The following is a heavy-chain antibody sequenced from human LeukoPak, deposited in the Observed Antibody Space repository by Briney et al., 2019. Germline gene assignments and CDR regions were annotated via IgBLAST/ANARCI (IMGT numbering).Heavy chain of an antibody. Sequence: PGGSLRLSCAASGFTFSSYAMSWVRQAPGKGLEWVSAISGSGGSTYYADSVKGRFTISRDNSKNTLYLQMNSLRAEDTAGYYCAKGDEGSWLKLDYWGQGTLVTVSS. CDR2: ISGSGGST. J-gene: IGHJ4*02. CDR1: GFTFSSYA. D-gene: IGHD6-13*01. CDR3: AKGDEGSWLKLDY. V-gene: IGHV3-23*01.